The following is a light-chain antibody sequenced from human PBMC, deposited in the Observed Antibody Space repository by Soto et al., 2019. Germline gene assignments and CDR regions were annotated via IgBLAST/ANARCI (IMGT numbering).Light chain of an antibody. CDR1: SSDVGSYNL. CDR3: CSYAGSSTYV. Sequence: QSVLTQPASVSGSPGQSITISCTGTSSDVGSYNLVSWYQQHPGKVRKLMIYEGSKRPSGVSNRFSGSKSGNTASLTISGLQAEDEADYYCCSYAGSSTYVFGTGPKVTVL. J-gene: IGLJ1*01. CDR2: EGS. V-gene: IGLV2-23*01.